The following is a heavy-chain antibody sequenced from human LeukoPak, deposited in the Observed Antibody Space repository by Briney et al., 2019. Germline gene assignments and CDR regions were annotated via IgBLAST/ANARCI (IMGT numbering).Heavy chain of an antibody. CDR3: AKEYSSGWYVGPFDY. Sequence: GGSLRLSCAASGFTFSSYGMHWVRQAPGKGLEWVAVISYDGSNKYYADSVKGRFTNSRDNSKNTLYLQMNSLRAEDTAVYYCAKEYSSGWYVGPFDYWGQGTLVTVSS. CDR1: GFTFSSYG. J-gene: IGHJ4*02. CDR2: ISYDGSNK. D-gene: IGHD6-19*01. V-gene: IGHV3-30*18.